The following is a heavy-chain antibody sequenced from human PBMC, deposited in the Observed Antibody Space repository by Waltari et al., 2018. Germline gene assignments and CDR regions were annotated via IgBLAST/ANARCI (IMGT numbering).Heavy chain of an antibody. V-gene: IGHV1-2*06. J-gene: IGHJ3*02. D-gene: IGHD6-13*01. Sequence: QVQLVQSGAEVKKPGASVKVSCKASGYTFTGYYMHWVRQDPGQGLEWMGRINPNSGGTNYAQKFQGRVTMTRDTSISTAYMELSRLRSDDTAVYYCALAIAAADPSDAFDIWGQGTMVTVSS. CDR3: ALAIAAADPSDAFDI. CDR2: INPNSGGT. CDR1: GYTFTGYY.